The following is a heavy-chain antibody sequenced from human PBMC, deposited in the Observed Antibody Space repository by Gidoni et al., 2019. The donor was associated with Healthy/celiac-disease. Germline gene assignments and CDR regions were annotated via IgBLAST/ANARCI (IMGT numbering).Heavy chain of an antibody. CDR3: ARHGRGRTYGVGDRWVAFDI. CDR1: GGSISSTSYY. J-gene: IGHJ3*02. V-gene: IGHV4-39*01. Sequence: QLQLQESGPGLVKPSETLSLTCTVSGGSISSTSYYWGWIRQPPGKGLEWIGSIYYSGSTYYNPSLKSRVTISVDTSKNQFSRKLSSVTAADTAVDYWARHGRGRTYGVGDRWVAFDIWGQGTMVTVSS. D-gene: IGHD3-10*01. CDR2: IYYSGST.